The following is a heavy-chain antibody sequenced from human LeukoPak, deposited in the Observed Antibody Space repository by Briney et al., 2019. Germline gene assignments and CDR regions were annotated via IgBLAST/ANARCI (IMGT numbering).Heavy chain of an antibody. Sequence: PGGSLRLSCAASGFTFNSYAVHWVRQAPGKGLEWVAFISYDGSNKYYADSVKDRFTISRDNSKNTLYLQMNSLRAKDTALYYCAKPLGRGGSYYDDDYFDYWGQGTLVTVSS. J-gene: IGHJ4*02. CDR1: GFTFNSYA. V-gene: IGHV3-30-3*02. CDR2: ISYDGSNK. CDR3: AKPLGRGGSYYDDDYFDY. D-gene: IGHD1-26*01.